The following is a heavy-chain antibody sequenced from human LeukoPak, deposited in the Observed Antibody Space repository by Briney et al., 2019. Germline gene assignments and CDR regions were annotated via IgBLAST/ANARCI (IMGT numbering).Heavy chain of an antibody. CDR2: IIPIFGTA. V-gene: IGHV1-69*05. CDR1: GGAFSSYA. J-gene: IGHJ4*02. Sequence: SVKVSCKASGGAFSSYAISWVRQAPGQGLEWMGGIIPIFGTANYAQKFQGRVTITTDESTSTAYMELSSLRSEDTAVYYCARAYYYDSSGTPYYFDYWGQGTLVTVSS. D-gene: IGHD3-22*01. CDR3: ARAYYYDSSGTPYYFDY.